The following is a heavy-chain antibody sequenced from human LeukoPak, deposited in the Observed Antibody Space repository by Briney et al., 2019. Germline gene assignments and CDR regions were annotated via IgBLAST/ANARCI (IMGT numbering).Heavy chain of an antibody. Sequence: ASVTVSCKSSVYTFTSYGISWVGQAPGQGLEWMGWLSSYTCNTNYPQKLQGRVTMTTDTSTSTAYMELRSLRSDDTAVYYCARRGSGWHNDPWDYWGQGTLVTVSS. CDR2: LSSYTCNT. CDR3: ARRGSGWHNDPWDY. D-gene: IGHD6-19*01. V-gene: IGHV1-18*01. CDR1: VYTFTSYG. J-gene: IGHJ4*02.